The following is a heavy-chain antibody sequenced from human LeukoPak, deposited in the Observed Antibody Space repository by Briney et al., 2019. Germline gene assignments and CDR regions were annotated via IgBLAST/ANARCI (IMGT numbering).Heavy chain of an antibody. CDR2: VNHSGST. D-gene: IGHD1-1*01. J-gene: IGHJ4*02. V-gene: IGHV4-34*01. CDR3: ARDVTGSASDY. CDR1: GGSFSGYY. Sequence: SETLSLTCAVYGGSFSGYYWSWIRQSPGKGLVWIGEVNHSGSTNYNPSLKSRVTISVDTSKNQFSLKLSSVTAADTAVYYCARDVTGSASDYWGQGTLVTVSS.